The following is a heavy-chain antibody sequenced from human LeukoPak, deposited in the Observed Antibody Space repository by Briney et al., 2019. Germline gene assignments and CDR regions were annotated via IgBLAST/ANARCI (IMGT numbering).Heavy chain of an antibody. CDR1: GGSISSSSYY. D-gene: IGHD2-15*01. J-gene: IGHJ6*03. Sequence: PSETLSLTCTVSGGSISSSSYYWGWIRQPPGKGLEWIGSIYYSGSTYYNPSLKSRVTISVDTSKNQFSLKLSSVTAADTAVYYCAREVSDIVLYYYHYMDVWGKGTTVTVSS. V-gene: IGHV4-39*07. CDR3: AREVSDIVLYYYHYMDV. CDR2: IYYSGST.